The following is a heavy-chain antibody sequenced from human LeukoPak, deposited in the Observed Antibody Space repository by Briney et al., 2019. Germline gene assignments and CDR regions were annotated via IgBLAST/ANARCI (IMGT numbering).Heavy chain of an antibody. D-gene: IGHD6-6*01. CDR1: GFTFSSSA. Sequence: PGGSLRLSCAASGFTFSSSAMSWVRQAPGKGLEWVAVISYDGSNKYYADSVKGRFTISRDNSKNTLYLQMNSLRAEDTAVYYCAKHIRIAARGAFDYWGQGTLVTVSS. CDR3: AKHIRIAARGAFDY. J-gene: IGHJ4*02. V-gene: IGHV3-30-3*02. CDR2: ISYDGSNK.